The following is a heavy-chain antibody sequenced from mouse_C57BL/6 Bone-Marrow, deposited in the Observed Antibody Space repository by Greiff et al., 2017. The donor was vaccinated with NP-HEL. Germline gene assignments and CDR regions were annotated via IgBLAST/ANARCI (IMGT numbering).Heavy chain of an antibody. CDR2: IRNKANGYTT. CDR1: GFTFTDYY. Sequence: EVQLVVSGGGLVQPGGSLSLSCAASGFTFTDYYMSWVRQPPGKALEWLGFIRNKANGYTTEYSASVKGRFTISRDNSQSILYLQMNALRAEDSATYYCARLDGSSSAWFAYWGQGTLVTVSA. V-gene: IGHV7-3*01. J-gene: IGHJ3*01. D-gene: IGHD1-1*01. CDR3: ARLDGSSSAWFAY.